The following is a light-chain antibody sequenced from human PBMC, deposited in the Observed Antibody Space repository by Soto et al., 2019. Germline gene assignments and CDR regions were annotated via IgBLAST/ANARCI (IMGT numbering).Light chain of an antibody. J-gene: IGKJ4*01. CDR2: DAA. Sequence: EIVLTQSPVTLSLSPGERATLSCRASQSVSTSLDWYQQKPGQSPRLLIYDAAHRATGIPVRFSGGGSGTDFTLTISSLEPEDSAVYYRQQRRTWPLPFGGETKLDIK. CDR3: QQRRTWPLP. CDR1: QSVSTS. V-gene: IGKV3-11*01.